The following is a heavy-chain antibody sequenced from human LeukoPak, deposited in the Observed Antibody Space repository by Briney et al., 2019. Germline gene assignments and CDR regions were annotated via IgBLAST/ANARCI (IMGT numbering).Heavy chain of an antibody. J-gene: IGHJ4*02. Sequence: PSETLSLTRTVSGASISSHYWSWIRQPPGKGLEWIGYVSYSGGTNYNPSLKSRVTISLDTSKDQFSLRLNSVTAADTAVYYCARLSTYYDFWSPLDYWGQGTLVTVSS. CDR1: GASISSHY. CDR2: VSYSGGT. CDR3: ARLSTYYDFWSPLDY. D-gene: IGHD3-3*01. V-gene: IGHV4-59*11.